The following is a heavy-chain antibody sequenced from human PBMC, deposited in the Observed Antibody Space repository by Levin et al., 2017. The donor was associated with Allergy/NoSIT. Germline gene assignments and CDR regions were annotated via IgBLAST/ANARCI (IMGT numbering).Heavy chain of an antibody. J-gene: IGHJ6*02. CDR2: ISWNSGSI. V-gene: IGHV3-9*01. Sequence: SCAASGFTFDDYAMHWVRQAPGKGLEWVSGISWNSGSIGYADSVKGRFTISRDNAKNSLYLQMNSLRAEDTALYYCAKERSSSAGGYYYYGMDVWGQGTTVTVSS. CDR3: AKERSSSAGGYYYYGMDV. D-gene: IGHD6-6*01. CDR1: GFTFDDYA.